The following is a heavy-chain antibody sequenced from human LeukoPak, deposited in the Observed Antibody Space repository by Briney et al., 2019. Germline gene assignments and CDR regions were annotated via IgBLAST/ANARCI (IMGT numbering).Heavy chain of an antibody. CDR3: ARFAVHRRITVAGQFGLDY. Sequence: ASVKVSCKASGYTITDYYIHWVRQAPGQGLEWMGWINPNSGGTNYAQKFQGRVTMTRDTSTSTVYMELSSLRSEDTAVYYCARFAVHRRITVAGQFGLDYWGQGTLVSVSS. J-gene: IGHJ4*02. D-gene: IGHD6-19*01. V-gene: IGHV1-2*02. CDR2: INPNSGGT. CDR1: GYTITDYY.